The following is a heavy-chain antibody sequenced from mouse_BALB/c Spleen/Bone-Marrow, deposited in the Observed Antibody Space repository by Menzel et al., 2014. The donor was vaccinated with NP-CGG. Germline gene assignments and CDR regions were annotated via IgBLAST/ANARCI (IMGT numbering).Heavy chain of an antibody. J-gene: IGHJ4*01. V-gene: IGHV1-67*01. CDR3: ARDLLLLDY. D-gene: IGHD1-1*01. Sequence: VKLVESGPELVRPGVSVKISCKGSSYTFTDYAMHWVKQSHAKSLEWIGVISTYYGNTNYNQKFKGKATMTVDKSSSTAYMELARLTSEDSAVYYCARDLLLLDYWGQGTSVTVSS. CDR1: SYTFTDYA. CDR2: ISTYYGNT.